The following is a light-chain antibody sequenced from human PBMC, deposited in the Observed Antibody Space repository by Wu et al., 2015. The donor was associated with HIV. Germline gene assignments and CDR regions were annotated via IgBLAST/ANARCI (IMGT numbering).Light chain of an antibody. J-gene: IGKJ2*01. V-gene: IGKV3-11*01. CDR3: QQRSNWPPYT. CDR1: QSINSY. CDR2: DAS. Sequence: EIVLTQSPATLSLSPGERATLSCRASQSINSYLAWYQQKPGQAPRLLIYDASNRATGIPARFSGSGSGTDFTLTINSLEPEDFAVYYCQQRSNWPPYTFGQGTRLEIK.